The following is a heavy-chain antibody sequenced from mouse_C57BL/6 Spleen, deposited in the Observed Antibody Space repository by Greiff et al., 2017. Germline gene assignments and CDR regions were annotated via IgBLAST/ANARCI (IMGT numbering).Heavy chain of an antibody. Sequence: EVQLVESGPELVKPGASVKIPCKASGYTFTDYNMDWVKQSHGKSLEWIGDINPNNGGTIYNQKFKGKATLTVDKSSSTAYMELRSLTSEDTAVYYCARYGSRGAWFAYWGQGTLVTVSA. CDR2: INPNNGGT. V-gene: IGHV1-18*01. J-gene: IGHJ3*01. CDR3: ARYGSRGAWFAY. CDR1: GYTFTDYN. D-gene: IGHD1-1*01.